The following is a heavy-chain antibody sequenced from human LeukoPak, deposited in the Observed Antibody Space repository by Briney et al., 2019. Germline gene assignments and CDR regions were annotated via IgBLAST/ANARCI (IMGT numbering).Heavy chain of an antibody. CDR1: TFTFSRYW. D-gene: IGHD3-9*01. CDR2: IKQDGSEK. J-gene: IGHJ4*02. V-gene: IGHV3-7*04. CDR3: ARDIGRYFDF. Sequence: PGGSLRLSCAASTFTFSRYWMSWVRQAPGKGLEWVANIKQDGSEKYYVDSAKGRFTISRDNAKNSLFLQMNSLRAEDTAVYYCARDIGRYFDFGGQGTLVTVSS.